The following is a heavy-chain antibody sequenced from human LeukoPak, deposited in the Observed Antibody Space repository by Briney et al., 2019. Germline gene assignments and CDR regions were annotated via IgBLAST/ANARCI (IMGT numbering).Heavy chain of an antibody. J-gene: IGHJ3*02. CDR1: GYTFTSSG. V-gene: IGHV1-18*01. D-gene: IGHD2-2*01. Sequence: ASVKVSCKASGYTFTSSGISWVRQAPGQGLERMGWISAYNGNANYAQKLQGRVTVTTDTSTGTAYMDLRSLRSDDTAIYYCARDYADAFDSWGQGTMVTASS. CDR2: ISAYNGNA. CDR3: ARDYADAFDS.